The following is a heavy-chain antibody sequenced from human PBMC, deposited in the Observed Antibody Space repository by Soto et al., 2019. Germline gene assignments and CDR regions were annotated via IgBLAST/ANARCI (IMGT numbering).Heavy chain of an antibody. V-gene: IGHV3-33*01. Sequence: GGSLRLSCAASGFTFSSYGMHWVRQAPGKGLEWVAVIWYDGSNKYYADSVKGRFTISRDNSKNTLYLQMNSLRAEDTAVYYCASSVEWELLPNYWGQGTLVTVSS. CDR2: IWYDGSNK. D-gene: IGHD1-26*01. J-gene: IGHJ4*02. CDR1: GFTFSSYG. CDR3: ASSVEWELLPNY.